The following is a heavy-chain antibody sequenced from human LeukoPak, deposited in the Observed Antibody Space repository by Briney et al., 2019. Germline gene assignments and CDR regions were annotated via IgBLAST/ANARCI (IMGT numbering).Heavy chain of an antibody. CDR1: GFTFSNWA. Sequence: GGSLRLSRAASGFTFSNWAITWVRQAPGMGLEWDSAISGHGSGTYYADSVKGRFTVSRDNSKDTLYLEINSLRVEDTAVYYCAKWAGSGEQTKRYFGPFDFWGQGTLVTVSS. D-gene: IGHD1/OR15-1a*01. CDR3: AKWAGSGEQTKRYFGPFDF. CDR2: ISGHGSGT. J-gene: IGHJ4*02. V-gene: IGHV3-23*01.